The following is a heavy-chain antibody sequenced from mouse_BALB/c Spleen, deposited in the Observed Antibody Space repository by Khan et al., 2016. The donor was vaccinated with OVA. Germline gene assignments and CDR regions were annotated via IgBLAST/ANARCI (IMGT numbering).Heavy chain of an antibody. Sequence: QVQLKESGPGLVQPSQSLSITCTVSGFSLTTYGVHWVRQSPGRGLEWLGLIWSGGNTNFNAAFISRLTISNDNSKSNVFFKMTSLQPDDTAIYYCARNSYRYDLTNWGQGTLVTVSA. D-gene: IGHD2-14*01. CDR2: IWSGGNT. V-gene: IGHV2-4-1*01. J-gene: IGHJ3*01. CDR3: ARNSYRYDLTN. CDR1: GFSLTTYG.